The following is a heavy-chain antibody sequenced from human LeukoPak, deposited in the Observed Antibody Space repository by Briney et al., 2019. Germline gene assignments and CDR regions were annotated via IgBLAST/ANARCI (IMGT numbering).Heavy chain of an antibody. D-gene: IGHD6-19*01. CDR1: GGSISSYY. Sequence: PSETLSLTCTVSGGSISSYYWSWIRQPPWKGLEWIGYIYYSGSTNYNPSLKSRVTISVDTSKNQFSLKLSSVTAADTAVYYCARVGRGGWYYFDYWGQGTLVTVSS. V-gene: IGHV4-59*01. CDR3: ARVGRGGWYYFDY. CDR2: IYYSGST. J-gene: IGHJ4*02.